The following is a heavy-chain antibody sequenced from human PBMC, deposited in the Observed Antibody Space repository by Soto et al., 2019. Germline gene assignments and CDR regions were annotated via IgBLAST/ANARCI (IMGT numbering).Heavy chain of an antibody. D-gene: IGHD1-1*01. CDR2: ISYDGSNK. V-gene: IGHV3-30-3*01. CDR3: ARDHLRYNWNDFPYYYYGMDV. J-gene: IGHJ6*02. Sequence: QVQLVESGGGVVQPGRSLRLSCAASGFTFSSDAMHWDRQAPGKGLEWVAVISYDGSNKYYADSVKGRFTISRDNSKNTLYLQMNSLRTEDTAVYYCARDHLRYNWNDFPYYYYGMDVWGQGTTVTVS. CDR1: GFTFSSDA.